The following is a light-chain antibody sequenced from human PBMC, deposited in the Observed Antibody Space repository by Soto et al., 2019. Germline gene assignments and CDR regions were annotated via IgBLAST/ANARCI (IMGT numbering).Light chain of an antibody. J-gene: IGKJ2*01. CDR1: QSVSRN. CDR3: PQFEKWPFT. CDR2: AAS. Sequence: EIVMTQSPGTLSVSLGERVTLSCRASQSVSRNLAWYQQRPGQVPRLLFYAASTRATDVPGTFSGSGSGTEFTLTISSLQSEDFAVYYCPQFEKWPFTFGQGTKLEIK. V-gene: IGKV3-15*01.